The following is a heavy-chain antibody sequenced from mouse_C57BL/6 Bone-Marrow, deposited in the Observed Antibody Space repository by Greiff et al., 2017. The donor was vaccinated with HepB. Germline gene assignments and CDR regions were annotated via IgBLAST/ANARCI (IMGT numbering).Heavy chain of an antibody. CDR3: ARDWDWYFDV. V-gene: IGHV5-4*01. J-gene: IGHJ1*03. CDR2: ISDGGSYT. CDR1: GFTFSSYA. D-gene: IGHD4-1*01. Sequence: EVQLVESGGGLVKPGGSLKLSCAASGFTFSSYAMSWVRQTPEKRLEWVATISDGGSYTYYPDNVKGRFTISRDNAKKNLYLQMSHLKSEDTAMYYWARDWDWYFDVWGTGTTVTVSS.